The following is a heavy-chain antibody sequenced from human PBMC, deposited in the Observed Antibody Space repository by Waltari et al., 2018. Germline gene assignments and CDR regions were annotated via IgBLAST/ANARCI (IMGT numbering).Heavy chain of an antibody. V-gene: IGHV3-48*04. J-gene: IGHJ3*02. CDR2: ISSSSSTI. Sequence: EVQLVESGGGLVQPGGSLRLSCAASGFTFSSYSMNWVRQAPGKGLEWVSYISSSSSTIYYADSVKGRFTISRDNAKNSLYLQMNSLRAEDTAVYYCARPDGGNSGEGAFDIWGQGTMVTVSS. D-gene: IGHD2-21*02. CDR3: ARPDGGNSGEGAFDI. CDR1: GFTFSSYS.